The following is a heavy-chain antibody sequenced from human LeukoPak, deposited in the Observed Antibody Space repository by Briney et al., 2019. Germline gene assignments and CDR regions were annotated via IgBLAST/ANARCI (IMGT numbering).Heavy chain of an antibody. CDR3: AREQAAAAPGAGGIYYYYGMDV. Sequence: ASVKVSCTASGYTFTSYDINWVRQATGQGFEWMGWMNPNSGNTGYAQKFQGRVTMTRNTSISTSYMELSSLRSEDTAVYYCAREQAAAAPGAGGIYYYYGMDVWGQGTTVTVSS. D-gene: IGHD6-13*01. CDR1: GYTFTSYD. CDR2: MNPNSGNT. J-gene: IGHJ6*02. V-gene: IGHV1-8*01.